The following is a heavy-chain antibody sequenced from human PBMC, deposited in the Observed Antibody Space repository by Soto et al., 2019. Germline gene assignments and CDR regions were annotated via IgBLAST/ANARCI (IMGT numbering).Heavy chain of an antibody. Sequence: SLRLSCEASGFALSPYWMSWVRQAPGKGLEWVASINQIGSVKHYVDSVRGRFTISRDNAKNSLFLQMNSLSAEDTAVYYCARLTEAVTTFVYWGQGTPVTVS. J-gene: IGHJ4*02. CDR2: INQIGSVK. D-gene: IGHD1-1*01. CDR1: GFALSPYW. V-gene: IGHV3-7*03. CDR3: ARLTEAVTTFVY.